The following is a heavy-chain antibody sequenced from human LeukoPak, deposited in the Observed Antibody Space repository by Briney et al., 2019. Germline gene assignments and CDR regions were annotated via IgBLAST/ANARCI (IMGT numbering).Heavy chain of an antibody. CDR1: GYSFTSYW. V-gene: IGHV5-51*01. D-gene: IGHD2-15*01. Sequence: GESLKISCKGSGYSFTSYWIGWVRQMPGEGLEWMGIIYPGDSDTRYSPSFQGQVSISADKSISTAYLQWSSLKASDTAMYYCASGREYCSGGSCYNWFDPWGQGTLVTVSS. CDR2: IYPGDSDT. J-gene: IGHJ5*02. CDR3: ASGREYCSGGSCYNWFDP.